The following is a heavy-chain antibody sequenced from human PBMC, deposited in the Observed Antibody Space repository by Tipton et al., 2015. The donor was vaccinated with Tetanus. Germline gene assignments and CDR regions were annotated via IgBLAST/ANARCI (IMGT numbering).Heavy chain of an antibody. J-gene: IGHJ4*02. Sequence: TLSLTCTVSGDSIGTYYWHWIRQSPGKGLEWIGYIYYTGRTDYNPSLKSRVTISLDTSKNQFSLKLSSVTAAVTAVYYCARTQGSALIGYWGPGTLVTVSS. CDR2: IYYTGRT. CDR1: GDSIGTYY. CDR3: ARTQGSALIGY. V-gene: IGHV4-59*01. D-gene: IGHD2-8*01.